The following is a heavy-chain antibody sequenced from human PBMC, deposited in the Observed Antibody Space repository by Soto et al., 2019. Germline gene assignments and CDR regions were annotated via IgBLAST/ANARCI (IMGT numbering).Heavy chain of an antibody. V-gene: IGHV4-30-4*01. D-gene: IGHD1-26*01. Sequence: QVQLQESGPGLVKPSQTLSLTCTVSGGSISSGDYYWSWIRQPPGKGLEWIGYIYYSGSTYYNPPLKLRVTITVDTSKTQYSLNLSSVTAADTAVYYCARAVRGSHYDYWGQGTLVTVST. CDR2: IYYSGST. J-gene: IGHJ4*02. CDR3: ARAVRGSHYDY. CDR1: GGSISSGDYY.